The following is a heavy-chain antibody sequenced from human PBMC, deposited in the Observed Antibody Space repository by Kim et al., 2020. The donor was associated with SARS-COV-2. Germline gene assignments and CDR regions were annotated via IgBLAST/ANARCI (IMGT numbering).Heavy chain of an antibody. CDR3: ARLEAEGATPYCYYGMDV. V-gene: IGHV4-59*01. CDR1: GGSISSYY. CDR2: IYYSGST. Sequence: SETLSLTCTVSGGSISSYYWSWIRQPPGKGLEWIGYIYYSGSTNYNPSLKSRVTISVDTSKNQFSLKLSSVTAADTAVYYCARLEAEGATPYCYYGMDVWGQGTTVTVSS. D-gene: IGHD1-26*01. J-gene: IGHJ6*02.